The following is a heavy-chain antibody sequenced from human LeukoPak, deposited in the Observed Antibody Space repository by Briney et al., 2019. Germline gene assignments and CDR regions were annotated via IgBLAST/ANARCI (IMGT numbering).Heavy chain of an antibody. CDR2: IYYSGNS. CDR1: GGSISSSSYY. J-gene: IGHJ6*02. D-gene: IGHD3-9*01. V-gene: IGHV4-39*01. CDR3: ARHPRERHYDFLTVYYYYGVDI. Sequence: KPSETLSLTCAVSGGSISSSSYYWGWIRQPPGKGLEWIGNIYYSGNSYYNPSLKSRVTISVDTSKNQFSLKLSSVTAADTAAYYCARHPRERHYDFLTVYYYYGVDIWGQGTTVTVSS.